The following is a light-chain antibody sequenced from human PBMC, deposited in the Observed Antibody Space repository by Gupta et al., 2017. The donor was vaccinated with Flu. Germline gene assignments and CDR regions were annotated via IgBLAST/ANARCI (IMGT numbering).Light chain of an antibody. CDR3: QQDNNWLVT. CDR1: QFITNN. J-gene: IGKJ5*01. Sequence: PGTLSVSPGERATLSCRASQFITNNLAWYQQKPGQSPRLLIYRASTRATGIPARFSGRGSGTEFTLTISSLQSEDFAVYYCQQDNNWLVTFGQGTRLEIK. V-gene: IGKV3-15*01. CDR2: RAS.